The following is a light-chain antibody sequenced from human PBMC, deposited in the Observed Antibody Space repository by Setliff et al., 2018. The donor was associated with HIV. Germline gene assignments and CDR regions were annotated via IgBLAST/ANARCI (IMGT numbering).Light chain of an antibody. V-gene: IGLV2-8*01. J-gene: IGLJ2*01. CDR1: STDVGGYDH. Sequence: QSALTQPPSASGSPGQSVTISCAGASTDVGGYDHVSWYQQYPGKPPKVVIFEVSKRPSGVPDRFSGSKSGNTASLTVSGLQPEDEADYYCSSYGGSNNLLFGGGTKGTVL. CDR2: EVS. CDR3: SSYGGSNNLL.